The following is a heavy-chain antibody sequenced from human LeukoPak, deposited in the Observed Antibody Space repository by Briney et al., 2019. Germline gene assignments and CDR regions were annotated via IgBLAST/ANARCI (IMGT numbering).Heavy chain of an antibody. CDR2: IYSGGGT. V-gene: IGHV3-66*01. J-gene: IGHJ4*02. D-gene: IGHD3-22*01. Sequence: PGGSLRLSCAASGFTLSDHYMDWVRQAPGKGLEWVSVIYSGGGTYYADSVKGRFTISRDNSKNTLYLQMNSLRAEDTAVYYCARSYYDSSGCKYWGQGTLVTVSS. CDR3: ARSYYDSSGCKY. CDR1: GFTLSDHY.